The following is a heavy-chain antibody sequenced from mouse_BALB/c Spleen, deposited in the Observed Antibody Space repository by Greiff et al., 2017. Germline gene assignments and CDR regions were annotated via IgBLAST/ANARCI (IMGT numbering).Heavy chain of an antibody. CDR3: ARVGY. V-gene: IGHV5-4*02. J-gene: IGHJ2*01. CDR1: GFTFSDYY. Sequence: EVKVVESGGGLVKPGGSLKLSCAASGFTFSDYYLYWVRQTPEKRLEWVATISDGGSYTYYPDSVKGRFTISRDKAKNNLYLQMSSLKSEDTAMYYCARVGYWGQGTTLTVSS. CDR2: ISDGGSYT.